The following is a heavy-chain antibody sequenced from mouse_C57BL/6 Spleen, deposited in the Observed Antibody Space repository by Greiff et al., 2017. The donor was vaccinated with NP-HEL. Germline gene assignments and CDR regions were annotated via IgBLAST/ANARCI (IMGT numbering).Heavy chain of an antibody. V-gene: IGHV1-80*01. D-gene: IGHD2-4*01. CDR3: ARDGAYDYDGAWFAY. J-gene: IGHJ3*01. CDR1: GYAFSSYW. Sequence: QVQLQQSGAELVKPGASVKISCKASGYAFSSYWMNWVKQRPGKGLEWIGQIYPGDGDTNYNGKFKGKATLTADKSSSTAYMQLSSLTSEDSAVYFCARDGAYDYDGAWFAYWGQGTLVTVSA. CDR2: IYPGDGDT.